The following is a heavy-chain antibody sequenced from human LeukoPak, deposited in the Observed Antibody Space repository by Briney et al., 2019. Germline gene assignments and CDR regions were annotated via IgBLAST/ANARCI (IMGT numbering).Heavy chain of an antibody. CDR2: ITWNSGST. CDR1: GFTLANCG. D-gene: IGHD3-9*01. V-gene: IGHV3-20*04. J-gene: IGHJ4*02. CDR3: ARGGILTGYFEDY. Sequence: GGSLRLSCAASGFTLANCGMSWVRQVPGKGLEWVSGITWNSGSTGYADFVKGRFTISRDNAKNSLYLQMDSLRAEDTAFYYCARGGILTGYFEDYWGQGTLVTVSS.